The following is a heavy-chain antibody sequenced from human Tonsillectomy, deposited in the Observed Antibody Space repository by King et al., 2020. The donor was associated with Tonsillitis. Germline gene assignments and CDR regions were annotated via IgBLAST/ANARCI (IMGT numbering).Heavy chain of an antibody. V-gene: IGHV3-15*04. CDR1: GFTFTNAW. CDR2: IERKTDGGTA. Sequence: VQLVESGGGLVKPGGSLRLSCAASGFTFTNAWMNWVRQAPGKGLEWVGRIERKTDGGTADYAAPVKGRFTISRDDSKNTLYLQMNSLKTEDTAVYYCTTQGQDYSCGWLDLYYFDYWGQGTLVTVSS. D-gene: IGHD6-19*01. J-gene: IGHJ4*02. CDR3: TTQGQDYSCGWLDLYYFDY.